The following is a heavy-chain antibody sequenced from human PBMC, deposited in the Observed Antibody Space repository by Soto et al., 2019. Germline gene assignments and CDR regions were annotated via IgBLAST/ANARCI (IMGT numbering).Heavy chain of an antibody. CDR3: ARALWDDGSGGNDS. CDR1: GFTFSSYS. CDR2: ITSSSTTI. J-gene: IGHJ4*02. V-gene: IGHV3-48*01. D-gene: IGHD3-22*01. Sequence: EVQLVESGGGLVQPGGSLRLSCAASGFTFSSYSMNWVRQAPGKGPEWLSYITSSSTTIYYADFVKGRFTISRDNGKNSLYLQMNSLRAEDTAVYYCARALWDDGSGGNDSWGQGTLVTVSS.